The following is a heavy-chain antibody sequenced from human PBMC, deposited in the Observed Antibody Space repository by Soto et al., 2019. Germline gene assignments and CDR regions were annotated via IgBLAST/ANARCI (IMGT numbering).Heavy chain of an antibody. J-gene: IGHJ3*02. CDR1: GFTFSNYA. V-gene: IGHV3-33*01. CDR3: ARPTVKWTYTSAFDI. Sequence: GGSLRLSCAASGFTFSNYAMQWVRQAPGKGLEWVAVIWYDGGNQYYADSVKGRFTISRDNSKNTLFLQMNSLRAEDTGVYYCARPTVKWTYTSAFDIWGQGTMVTVSS. CDR2: IWYDGGNQ. D-gene: IGHD4-17*01.